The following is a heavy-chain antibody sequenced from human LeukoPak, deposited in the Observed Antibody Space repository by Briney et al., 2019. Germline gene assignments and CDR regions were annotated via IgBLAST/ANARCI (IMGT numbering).Heavy chain of an antibody. Sequence: SETLSLTCNVSGDSISSFYWNWIRQPPGKGLEWIGSIYHSGNTYYNPSLKSRVTISVDTSKNQFSLKLNSVTAADTAVYYCARAGYGDSDFDYWGQGTLVTVSS. V-gene: IGHV4-38-2*02. J-gene: IGHJ4*02. CDR3: ARAGYGDSDFDY. D-gene: IGHD4-17*01. CDR2: IYHSGNT. CDR1: GDSISSFY.